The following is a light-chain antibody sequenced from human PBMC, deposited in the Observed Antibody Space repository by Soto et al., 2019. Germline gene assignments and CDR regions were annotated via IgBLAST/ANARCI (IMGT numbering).Light chain of an antibody. CDR3: QPWGTGIHVV. CDR2: LDSDGSH. CDR1: SGHSSYA. Sequence: QLVLTQSPSASASLGASVKLTCTLSSGHSSYAIAWHQQQPEKGPRYLMKLDSDGSHTKGDAIPDRFSGSSSGAERYLSISSGQSEDEADYYCQPWGTGIHVVFGGGTKLTVL. J-gene: IGLJ2*01. V-gene: IGLV4-69*01.